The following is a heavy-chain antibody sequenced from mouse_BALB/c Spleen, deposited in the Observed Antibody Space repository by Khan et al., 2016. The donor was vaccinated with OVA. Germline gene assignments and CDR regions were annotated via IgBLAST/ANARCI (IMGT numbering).Heavy chain of an antibody. Sequence: EVQLQQSGAALVKPGASVDLSCTASGFNITDTYIHWVKQRPEQGLEWIGWIAPANGNTKYDPKFQGKATITADTSSDTSYLRLSSLTSEDTAVYFCALPSYDHGDFDDWGAGTTVTVSS. CDR3: ALPSYDHGDFDD. V-gene: IGHV14-3*02. D-gene: IGHD6-1*01. J-gene: IGHJ1*01. CDR2: IAPANGNT. CDR1: GFNITDTY.